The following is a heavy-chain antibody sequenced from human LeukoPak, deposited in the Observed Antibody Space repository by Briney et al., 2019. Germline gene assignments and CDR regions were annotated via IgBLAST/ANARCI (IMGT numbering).Heavy chain of an antibody. CDR3: ARALGWFYYMDV. J-gene: IGHJ6*03. CDR2: ISAYNGNT. Sequence: ASVKVSCKASGYTFTSYGISWVRQAPGQGLEWMGWISAYNGNTNYAQKLQGRVTMTTDTSTSTAYTELRSLRSDDTAVYYCARALGWFYYMDVWGKGTTVTISS. D-gene: IGHD3-3*01. V-gene: IGHV1-18*01. CDR1: GYTFTSYG.